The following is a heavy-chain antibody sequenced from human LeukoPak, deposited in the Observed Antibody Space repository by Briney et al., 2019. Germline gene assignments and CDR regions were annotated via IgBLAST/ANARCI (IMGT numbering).Heavy chain of an antibody. Sequence: GGSLRLSCAASGFTFDDYGMSWVRQAPGKGLEWVSGINWNGGSTGYADSVKGRFTISRDNAKNSLYLQMNSLRAEDMALYYCAKDVSQALTAAGLDYWGQGTLVTVSS. CDR2: INWNGGST. CDR3: AKDVSQALTAAGLDY. D-gene: IGHD6-13*01. J-gene: IGHJ4*02. CDR1: GFTFDDYG. V-gene: IGHV3-20*04.